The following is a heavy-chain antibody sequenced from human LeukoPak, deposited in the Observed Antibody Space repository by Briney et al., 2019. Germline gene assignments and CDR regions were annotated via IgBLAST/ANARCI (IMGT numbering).Heavy chain of an antibody. D-gene: IGHD3-16*01. J-gene: IGHJ6*02. CDR3: TTRACHAGGCSSGFYYYYGLHF. CDR2: IIPIFGTA. CDR1: GNSISNYA. V-gene: IGHV1-69*13. Sequence: SVKVSCKASGNSISNYAVSWVRQAPGQGFEWMGGIIPIFGTADYAQKFQGRVTITADQSTSTTYMALSSLKSEDTATYYCTTRACHAGGCSSGFYYYYGLHFWGQGTTVSVSS.